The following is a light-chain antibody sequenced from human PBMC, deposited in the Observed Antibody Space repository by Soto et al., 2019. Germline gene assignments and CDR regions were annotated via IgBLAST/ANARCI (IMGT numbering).Light chain of an antibody. J-gene: IGKJ3*01. CDR3: QQYASFST. V-gene: IGKV1-5*03. CDR2: RAS. Sequence: DIQMTQSPSTLSASVGDRVTITCQASQTISTLLAWYQQKPGKAPNLLIYRASSLESGVPSRFSGTASGTEFTLTISSLQPDDFATYYCQQYASFSTFGPGTKVDIK. CDR1: QTISTL.